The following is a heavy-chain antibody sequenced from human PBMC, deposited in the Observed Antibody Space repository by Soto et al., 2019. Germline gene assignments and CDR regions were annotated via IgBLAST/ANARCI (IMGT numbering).Heavy chain of an antibody. CDR2: IYPGDSDT. CDR1: GYSFTSYW. J-gene: IGHJ6*02. CDR3: ARTYDSSGYYYGDYYGMDV. D-gene: IGHD3-22*01. V-gene: IGHV5-51*01. Sequence: PGESLKISCKGSGYSFTSYWIGWVRQMPGKGLEWMGIIYPGDSDTRYSPSFQGQVTISADKSISTAYLQWSSLKASDTAMYYCARTYDSSGYYYGDYYGMDVWGQGTTVTVSS.